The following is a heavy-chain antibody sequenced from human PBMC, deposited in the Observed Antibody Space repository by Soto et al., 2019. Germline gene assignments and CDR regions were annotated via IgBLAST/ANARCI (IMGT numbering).Heavy chain of an antibody. CDR1: GYTFTGYY. CDR2: INPNSGGT. V-gene: IGHV1-2*02. J-gene: IGHJ6*02. Sequence: ASVKVSCKVSGYTFTGYYMHWVRQAPGQGLEWMGWINPNSGGTNYAQKFQGRVTMTRDTSISTAYMELSRLRSDDTAVYYCARDPGDGENYYYGMDVWGQGTTVTVSS. CDR3: ARDPGDGENYYYGMDV. D-gene: IGHD7-27*01.